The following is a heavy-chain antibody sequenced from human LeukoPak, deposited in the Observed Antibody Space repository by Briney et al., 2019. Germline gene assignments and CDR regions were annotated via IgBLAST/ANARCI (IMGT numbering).Heavy chain of an antibody. CDR2: IYPGDSDT. Sequence: GESLKISCKGSGYSFTSYWIGWVRQMPGKGLEWMGTIYPGDSDTRYSPSFQGQVTISADKSITTAYLQWSSLKASDTAMYYCARRGYYDSSGYYAFDYWGQGTLVTVSS. V-gene: IGHV5-51*01. D-gene: IGHD3-22*01. CDR1: GYSFTSYW. CDR3: ARRGYYDSSGYYAFDY. J-gene: IGHJ4*02.